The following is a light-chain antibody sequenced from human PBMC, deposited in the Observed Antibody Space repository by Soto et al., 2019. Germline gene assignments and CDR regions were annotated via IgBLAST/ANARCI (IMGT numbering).Light chain of an antibody. CDR3: QHYVNWPLT. J-gene: IGKJ4*01. V-gene: IGKV3-20*01. CDR2: GTS. CDR1: QSVGSSY. Sequence: EVVLTQSPGTLSLSPGERATLSCRASQSVGSSYLAWYQQKPGQAPRVLIYGTSSRATGIPDRFSGSGSGTDFTLTISRLEPEDFAVYYCQHYVNWPLTFGGGTKVDIK.